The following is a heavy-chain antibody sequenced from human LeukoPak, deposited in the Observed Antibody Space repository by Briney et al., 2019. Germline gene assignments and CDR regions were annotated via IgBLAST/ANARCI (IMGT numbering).Heavy chain of an antibody. CDR1: GYIFTRYG. D-gene: IGHD2-15*01. CDR2: ISAHYGNT. J-gene: IGHJ4*02. V-gene: IGHV1-18*04. CDR3: ARDFFHGHCSGLSCFLLDY. Sequence: GASVKVSCKASGYIFTRYGISWVRQAPGQGLEWMGWISAHYGNTNYARKFQDRVTMTTDTSTNTAYMELRSLRPDDTAVYYCARDFFHGHCSGLSCFLLDYWGQGSLVTVSS.